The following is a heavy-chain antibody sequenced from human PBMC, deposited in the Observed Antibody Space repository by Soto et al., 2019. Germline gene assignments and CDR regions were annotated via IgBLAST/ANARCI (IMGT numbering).Heavy chain of an antibody. CDR2: ISGSGGST. Sequence: EVQLLESGGGLVQPGGSLRLSCAASGFTFSSYAMSWVRQAPGKGLEWVSAISGSGGSTDYADSVKGRFTISRDNSKNPLYLQMNSLRAEDTAVYYCAKDRMTKVTHYYYSGMDVWGQGTTVTVSS. D-gene: IGHD4-4*01. CDR3: AKDRMTKVTHYYYSGMDV. V-gene: IGHV3-23*01. CDR1: GFTFSSYA. J-gene: IGHJ6*02.